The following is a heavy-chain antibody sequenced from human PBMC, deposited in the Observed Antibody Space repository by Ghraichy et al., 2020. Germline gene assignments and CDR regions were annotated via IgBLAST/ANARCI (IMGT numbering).Heavy chain of an antibody. CDR2: ISSSSSYI. CDR1: GFTFSSYS. CDR3: ARAETARPNWFDP. D-gene: IGHD2-21*02. V-gene: IGHV3-21*01. Sequence: GGSLRLSCAASGFTFSSYSMNWVRQAPGKGLEWVSSISSSSSYIYYADSVKGRFTISRDNAKNSLYLQMNSLRAEDTAVYYCARAETARPNWFDPWGQGTLVTVSS. J-gene: IGHJ5*02.